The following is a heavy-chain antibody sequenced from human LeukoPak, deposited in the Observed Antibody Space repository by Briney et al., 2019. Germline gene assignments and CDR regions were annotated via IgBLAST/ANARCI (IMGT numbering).Heavy chain of an antibody. Sequence: GGSLRLSCAVSGFTFSSYAMSWVRQAPGKGLEWVSGISGNGVSTYYADSVKGRFAISRDNSKNTLYLQMNSLRAEDTAVYYCARDNEVTATWYFDYWGQGTLVTVSS. V-gene: IGHV3-23*01. CDR3: ARDNEVTATWYFDY. CDR2: ISGNGVST. CDR1: GFTFSSYA. D-gene: IGHD2-21*02. J-gene: IGHJ4*02.